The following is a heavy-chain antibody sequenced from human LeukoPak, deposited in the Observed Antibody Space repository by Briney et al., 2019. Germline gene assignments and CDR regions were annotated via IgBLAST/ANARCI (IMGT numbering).Heavy chain of an antibody. CDR3: TTEYYYDSSGPFDY. CDR1: GFTFSNAW. CDR2: IKSKTDGETT. D-gene: IGHD3-22*01. Sequence: GGSLRLSCAASGFTFSNAWMSWVRQAPGKGLEWVGRIKSKTDGETTDYAAPVKGRFTISRDDSKNTLYLQMNSLKTEDTAVYYCTTEYYYDSSGPFDYWGQGTLVTVSS. V-gene: IGHV3-15*01. J-gene: IGHJ4*02.